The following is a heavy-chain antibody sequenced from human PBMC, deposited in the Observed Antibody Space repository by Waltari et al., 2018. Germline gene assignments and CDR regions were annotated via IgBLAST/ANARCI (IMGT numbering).Heavy chain of an antibody. J-gene: IGHJ4*02. Sequence: QLQLQESGPGLVKPSETLSLTCTVSGGSISSSSYYWGWIRQPPGKGLEWIGSIYYSGRTYYHPSLKRRVTISVDTSKNQFSLKLSSVTAADTAVYYCASSMVRGVKVYYFDYWGQGTLVTVSS. CDR3: ASSMVRGVKVYYFDY. CDR1: GGSISSSSYY. CDR2: IYYSGRT. V-gene: IGHV4-39*01. D-gene: IGHD3-10*01.